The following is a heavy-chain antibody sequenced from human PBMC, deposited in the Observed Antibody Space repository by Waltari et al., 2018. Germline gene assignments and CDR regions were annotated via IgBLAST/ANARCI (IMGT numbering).Heavy chain of an antibody. V-gene: IGHV1-69*05. J-gene: IGHJ4*02. CDR2: IIPIFGTA. CDR3: VRDRHYYDSSGHADY. Sequence: QVQLVQSGAEVKKPGSSVKVSCKASGGTFSSYALSWVRQAPGQGLEWMGGIIPIFGTANYAQKFQGRVTITTDTSTSTAYMELRSLRSDDTAVYYCVRDRHYYDSSGHADYWGQGTLVTVSS. D-gene: IGHD3-22*01. CDR1: GGTFSSYA.